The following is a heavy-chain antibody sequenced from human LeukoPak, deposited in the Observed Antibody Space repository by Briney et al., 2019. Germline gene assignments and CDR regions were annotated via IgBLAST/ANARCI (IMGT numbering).Heavy chain of an antibody. J-gene: IGHJ5*02. CDR2: IYFRGST. CDR1: GDSFIDYY. Sequence: SETLSLACSFSGDSFIDYYWTWIRRPPGRGREVIGQIYFRGSTNYNPSLKNRGSLSVDTSKNSVYLTLTSVTAADTAVYYCGRAMRWTSGQVELGWFDRWGRGTLVTVSS. CDR3: GRAMRWTSGQVELGWFDR. D-gene: IGHD1-1*01. V-gene: IGHV4-59*01.